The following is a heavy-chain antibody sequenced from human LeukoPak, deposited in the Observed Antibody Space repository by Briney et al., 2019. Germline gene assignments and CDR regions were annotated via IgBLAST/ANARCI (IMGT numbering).Heavy chain of an antibody. CDR3: ARDGSGYDDAFDI. CDR1: GFTLSSYT. D-gene: IGHD3-10*01. Sequence: PGGSLRLSCEVSGFTLSSYTMNWVRQAPGKGLEWVSSISSSSSYIYYAASVKGRFTISRDNAKNSLYLPMNSLRAEDRAVYYCARDGSGYDDAFDIWGQGTMVSVSS. J-gene: IGHJ3*02. V-gene: IGHV3-21*01. CDR2: ISSSSSYI.